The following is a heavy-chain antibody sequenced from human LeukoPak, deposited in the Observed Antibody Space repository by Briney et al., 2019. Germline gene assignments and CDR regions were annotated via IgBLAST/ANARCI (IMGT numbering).Heavy chain of an antibody. CDR3: ARDGGTRLKYSFGYVDY. V-gene: IGHV3-48*03. CDR2: ISSSGDTI. D-gene: IGHD3-22*01. J-gene: IGHJ4*02. CDR1: GFTFSSYE. Sequence: GGSLRLSCATSGFTFSSYEMNWVRQAPGKGLEWVSYISSSGDTIFYADSVKGRFTISRDNAKNSLYLQMNSLRAEDTAVYYCARDGGTRLKYSFGYVDYWGQGTLVTVSS.